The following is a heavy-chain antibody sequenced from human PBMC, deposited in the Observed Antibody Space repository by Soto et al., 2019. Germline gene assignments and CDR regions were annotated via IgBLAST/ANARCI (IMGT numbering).Heavy chain of an antibody. V-gene: IGHV1-69*13. CDR1: GGTFSSYA. Sequence: ASLNVSCKASGGTFSSYAISWVRQAPGQGLEWMGGIIPIFGTANYAQKFQGRVTVTADESTSTAYMELSSLRSEDTAVYYCAGPRIAAAGKALGNYYYYGMDVWGQGTTVTVSS. CDR3: AGPRIAAAGKALGNYYYYGMDV. D-gene: IGHD6-13*01. CDR2: IIPIFGTA. J-gene: IGHJ6*02.